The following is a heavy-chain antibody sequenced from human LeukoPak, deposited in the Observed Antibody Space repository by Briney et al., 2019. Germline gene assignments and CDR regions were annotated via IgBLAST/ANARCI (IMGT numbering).Heavy chain of an antibody. V-gene: IGHV4-61*09. Sequence: SETLSLTCTVSVSSISSGNYYYSWIRQSAGKGLEWIGNIYMSGSTRYNPSLMSRVAMSVDTSKNQFSLKISSATAADPAVYDCSRDWGIAAATPYYLDHWGQGILVTVSS. D-gene: IGHD6-13*01. J-gene: IGHJ4*02. CDR1: VSSISSGNYY. CDR2: IYMSGST. CDR3: SRDWGIAAATPYYLDH.